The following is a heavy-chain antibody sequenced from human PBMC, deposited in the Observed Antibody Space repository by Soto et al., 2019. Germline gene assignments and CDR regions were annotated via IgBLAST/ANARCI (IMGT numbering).Heavy chain of an antibody. CDR3: ARGGVQLERDGPYYYYGMDV. CDR1: GFTFSDYY. V-gene: IGHV3-11*05. CDR2: ISSSSSYT. Sequence: QVQLVESGGGLVKPGGSLRLSCAASGFTFSDYYMSWIRQAPGKGLEWVSYISSSSSYTNYADSVKGRFTISRDNAKNSLYLQMNSLRAEDTAVYYCARGGVQLERDGPYYYYGMDVWGQGTMVTVSS. D-gene: IGHD1-1*01. J-gene: IGHJ6*02.